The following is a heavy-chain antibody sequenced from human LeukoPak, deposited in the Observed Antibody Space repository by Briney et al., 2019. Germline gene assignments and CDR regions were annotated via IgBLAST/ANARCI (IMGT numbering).Heavy chain of an antibody. CDR2: IFLSGSS. CDR1: GDSISSGDYS. D-gene: IGHD3-10*01. V-gene: IGHV4-30-2*01. CDR3: ARELWFVNAPGSWLDP. Sequence: SQTLSFTCTVSGDSISSGDYSWSWIRQPSGKGLEWIGYIFLSGSSYYHPFLRSRVTISVDRSRNQFSLRLTSVTAADTAVYYCARELWFVNAPGSWLDPWGQGTLVTVSS. J-gene: IGHJ5*02.